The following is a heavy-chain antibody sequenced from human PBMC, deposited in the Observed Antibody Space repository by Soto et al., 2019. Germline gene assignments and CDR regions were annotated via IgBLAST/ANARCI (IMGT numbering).Heavy chain of an antibody. V-gene: IGHV3-23*01. CDR2: ISGSGDST. Sequence: EGQLLQSGGGLVQPGGSLRVSCAASGLTFGSHAMSWVRQAPGKGLEWISVISGSGDSTNYADSVKGRFTISRNNSKSTLYLKTNSLSAEATAIYYCANHIAVAIVGNPGWFDPWGQGTLVTVSS. J-gene: IGHJ5*02. CDR3: ANHIAVAIVGNPGWFDP. CDR1: GLTFGSHA. D-gene: IGHD2-21*01.